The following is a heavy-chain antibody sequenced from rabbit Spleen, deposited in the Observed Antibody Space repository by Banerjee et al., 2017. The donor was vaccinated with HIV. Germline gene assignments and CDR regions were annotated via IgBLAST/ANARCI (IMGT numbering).Heavy chain of an antibody. D-gene: IGHD7-1*01. Sequence: QEQLEESGGGLVKPEGSLTLSCKASGIDLMSIAMSWVRQAPGKGLEWIACINTVSGGAAYATWAKGRFTISGASWTTVSLQMTSVTVADTATYFCARGYNWGLDLWGPGTLVTVS. CDR3: ARGYNWGLDL. CDR1: GIDLMSIAM. J-gene: IGHJ4*01. CDR2: INTVSGGA. V-gene: IGHV1S45*01.